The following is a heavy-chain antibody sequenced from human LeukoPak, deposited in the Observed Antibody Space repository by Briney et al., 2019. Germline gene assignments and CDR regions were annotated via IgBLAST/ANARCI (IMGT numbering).Heavy chain of an antibody. CDR2: IYYSGST. J-gene: IGHJ3*02. CDR1: GGSISSYY. CDR3: AGFSSSWSMYAFDI. D-gene: IGHD6-13*01. Sequence: SETLSLTCTVSGGSISSYYWSWIRQPPGKGLEWIGYIYYSGSTNYNPSLKSRVTISVDTSKNQFSLKLSSVTAADTAVYYCAGFSSSWSMYAFDIWDQGTMVTVSS. V-gene: IGHV4-59*08.